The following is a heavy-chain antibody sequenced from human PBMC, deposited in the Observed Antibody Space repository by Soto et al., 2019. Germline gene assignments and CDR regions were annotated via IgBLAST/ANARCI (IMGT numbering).Heavy chain of an antibody. CDR3: ASGGYYDILPGSLQLLAY. J-gene: IGHJ4*02. CDR2: IDAIFGTA. D-gene: IGHD3-9*01. Sequence: RAWKGAVYRYTLNRVRQPPRKKHEWMGGIDAIFGTANYAKKFQGRVTITADESTSTAYMELSSLRSEDTAVYYCASGGYYDILPGSLQLLAYWGKGTLVPVS. CDR1: KGAVYRYT. V-gene: IGHV1-69*01.